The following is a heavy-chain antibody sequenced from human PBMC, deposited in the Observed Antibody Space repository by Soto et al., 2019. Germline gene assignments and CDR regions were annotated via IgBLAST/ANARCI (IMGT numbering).Heavy chain of an antibody. V-gene: IGHV1-46*01. D-gene: IGHD5-12*01. CDR2: ISPSDGGT. Sequence: ASVKVSCKASGYTFTSYCISWVRQAPGQGLEWLGIISPSDGGTGYAQKFQGRVTMTRDTSTSTVYMEMSSLRSEDTAVYYCARVAHQSLDFWGLGTLVTVSS. J-gene: IGHJ4*02. CDR1: GYTFTSYC. CDR3: ARVAHQSLDF.